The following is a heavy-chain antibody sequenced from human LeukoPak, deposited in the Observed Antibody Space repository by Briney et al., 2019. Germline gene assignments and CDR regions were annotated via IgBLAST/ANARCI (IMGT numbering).Heavy chain of an antibody. CDR1: GYTFTSYG. CDR3: ARDQKYGSGNIPSRFDY. V-gene: IGHV1-18*01. Sequence: GASVKVSCKASGYTFTSYGINRVRQAPGQGLEWMGWISAYNGNTNYAQKLQGRVTMTTDTSTSTAYMELRSLRSDGTAVYYCARDQKYGSGNIPSRFDYWGQGTLVTVSS. CDR2: ISAYNGNT. D-gene: IGHD3-10*01. J-gene: IGHJ4*02.